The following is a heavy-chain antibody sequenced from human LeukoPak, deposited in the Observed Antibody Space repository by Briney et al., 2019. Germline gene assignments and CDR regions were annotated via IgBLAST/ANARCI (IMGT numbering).Heavy chain of an antibody. CDR3: ARGDGDGPARRAFDI. CDR2: INSTSGDT. V-gene: IGHV1-2*02. CDR1: AHPFTATN. J-gene: IGHJ3*02. Sequence: ASVTLSFKASAHPFTATNMHWVRQAPGQRLEWIGWINSTSGDTNYLQKFQGRVIMTRDTSISTAYMELSRVRSDDTAVYYCARGDGDGPARRAFDIWGQGTMVTVSS. D-gene: IGHD7-27*01.